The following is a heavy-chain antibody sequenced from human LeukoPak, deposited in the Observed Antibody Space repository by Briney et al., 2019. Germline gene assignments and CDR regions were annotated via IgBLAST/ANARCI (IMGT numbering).Heavy chain of an antibody. CDR3: ARVQSTMVRGVTPLNY. D-gene: IGHD3-10*01. Sequence: PGGSLRLSCAASGFTFSSYAMHWARQAPGKGLEWVAVISYDGSNKYYADSVKGRFTISRDNSKNTLYLQMNSLRAEDTAVYYCARVQSTMVRGVTPLNYWGQGTLVTVSS. J-gene: IGHJ4*02. CDR1: GFTFSSYA. V-gene: IGHV3-30*04. CDR2: ISYDGSNK.